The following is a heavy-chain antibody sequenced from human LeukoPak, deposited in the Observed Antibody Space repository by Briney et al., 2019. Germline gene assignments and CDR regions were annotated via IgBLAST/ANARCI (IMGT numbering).Heavy chain of an antibody. V-gene: IGHV3-7*03. Sequence: GGSLRLSCAASGFTFTTYWMSWVRQAPGKGLEWVANIKQDGTEKYYVDSVKGRFTISRDNAKNSLYLQMNSLRAEDTAVYYCAKALEVKRILTGYYDYWGQGTLVTVSS. CDR3: AKALEVKRILTGYYDY. CDR2: IKQDGTEK. D-gene: IGHD3-9*01. CDR1: GFTFTTYW. J-gene: IGHJ4*02.